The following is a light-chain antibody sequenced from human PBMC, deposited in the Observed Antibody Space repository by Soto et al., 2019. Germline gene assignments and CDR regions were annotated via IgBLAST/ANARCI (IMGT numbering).Light chain of an antibody. CDR3: QQFSLYWA. CDR2: NAD. J-gene: IGKJ1*01. V-gene: IGKV1-5*01. CDR1: QDINRW. Sequence: DIQMTQSPSTLSASVGDRVTITCWASQDINRWLAWYQQKPGKAPKILIYNADTLESGVPSRFSGSGYGTEFILTSSSLQPDDFATYYCQQFSLYWAFGQGTK.